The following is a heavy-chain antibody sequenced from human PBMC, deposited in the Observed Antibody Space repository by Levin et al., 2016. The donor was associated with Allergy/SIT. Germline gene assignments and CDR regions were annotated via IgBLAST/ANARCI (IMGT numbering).Heavy chain of an antibody. CDR3: ARDWFGELLVGWDYYGMDV. CDR2: IYTSGST. D-gene: IGHD3-10*01. Sequence: SETLSLTCTVSGGSISSYCWSWIRQPAGKGLEWIGRIYTSGSTKYNPSLKSRVTMSVDTSKNQFSLKLSSVTAADTAVYYCARDWFGELLVGWDYYGMDVWGQGTTVTVSS. CDR1: GGSISSYC. J-gene: IGHJ6*02. V-gene: IGHV4-4*07.